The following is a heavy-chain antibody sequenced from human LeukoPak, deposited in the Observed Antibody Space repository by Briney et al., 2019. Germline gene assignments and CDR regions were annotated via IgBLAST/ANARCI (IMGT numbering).Heavy chain of an antibody. Sequence: KPSETLSLTCTVSGGSISSSNWWSWVRQPPGKGLEWIGEIYHSGSTNYNPSLKSRVTISVDKSKNQFSLKLSSVTAADTAVYYCARDFTSSGWSHFDYWGQGTLVTVSS. CDR2: IYHSGST. CDR1: GGSISSSNW. D-gene: IGHD6-19*01. J-gene: IGHJ4*02. V-gene: IGHV4-4*02. CDR3: ARDFTSSGWSHFDY.